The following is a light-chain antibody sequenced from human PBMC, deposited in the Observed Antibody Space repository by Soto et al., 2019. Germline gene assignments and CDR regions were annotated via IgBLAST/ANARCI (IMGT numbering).Light chain of an antibody. J-gene: IGLJ1*01. Sequence: QSVLTQPPSASGTPGQRVTISCSGGSSNIGTNAVNWYQQLPGTAPKLLIHNNNQRPSGVPDRFSGSESGTSASLAISGLQSEDEADYYCAAWDDSLNGYVFGTGTKLTVL. CDR1: SSNIGTNA. V-gene: IGLV1-44*01. CDR2: NNN. CDR3: AAWDDSLNGYV.